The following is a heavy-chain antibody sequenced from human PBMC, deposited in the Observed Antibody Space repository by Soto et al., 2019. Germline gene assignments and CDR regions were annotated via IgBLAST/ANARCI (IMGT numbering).Heavy chain of an antibody. CDR2: IKSKTDGGTT. D-gene: IGHD6-13*01. CDR3: TTATQVPYTGYSSSWYRAFDI. Sequence: GESLKISCAASGFTFSNAWMSWVRQAPGKGLEWVGRIKSKTDGGTTDYAAPVKGRFTISRDDSKNTLYLQLNSLKTVDTAVYYCTTATQVPYTGYSSSWYRAFDIWGQGTMVTVSS. J-gene: IGHJ3*02. CDR1: GFTFSNAW. V-gene: IGHV3-15*01.